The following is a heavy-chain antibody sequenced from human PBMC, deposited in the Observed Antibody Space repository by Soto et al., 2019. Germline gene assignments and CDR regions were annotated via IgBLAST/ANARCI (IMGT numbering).Heavy chain of an antibody. V-gene: IGHV3-9*01. CDR2: ISWNSGNI. Sequence: EVHLMESGGGWVQPGRSLRLSCAASGFTFDNYAMHWVRQAPGKGLEWVSGISWNSGNIWYADSVKGRFTIARDNAKTSLYLEMNSLRAEDTALYYCAKSLKIFGLATTRSGPLDSWGQGALVTVSS. D-gene: IGHD3-3*01. CDR3: AKSLKIFGLATTRSGPLDS. J-gene: IGHJ4*02. CDR1: GFTFDNYA.